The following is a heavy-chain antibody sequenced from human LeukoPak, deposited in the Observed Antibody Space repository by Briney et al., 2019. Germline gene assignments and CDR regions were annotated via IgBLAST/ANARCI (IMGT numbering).Heavy chain of an antibody. CDR1: GFTFSSYW. CDR3: ARSHYDSSGYPYYFDY. J-gene: IGHJ4*02. V-gene: IGHV3-48*01. CDR2: ISSSSSTI. D-gene: IGHD3-22*01. Sequence: GGSLRLSCAASGFTFSSYWMSWVRQAPGKGLEWVSYISSSSSTIYYADSVKGRFTISRDNAKNSLYLQMNSLRAEDTAVYYCARSHYDSSGYPYYFDYWGQGTLVTVSS.